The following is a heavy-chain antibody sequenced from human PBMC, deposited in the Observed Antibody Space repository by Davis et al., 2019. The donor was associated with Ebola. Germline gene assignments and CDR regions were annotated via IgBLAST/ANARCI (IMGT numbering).Heavy chain of an antibody. CDR2: LSGSGCST. V-gene: IGHV3-23*01. Sequence: PWGSLRLSCAASGFNVNTYAMSWVRQAPGKGLEWVSVVLSGSGCSTYYADSVMGRFTISRDNSKKTVFLQMNSLIVEDTAVYYCAKTIGSNFDRWGQGTLVTVPS. D-gene: IGHD3-10*01. CDR1: GFNVNTYA. J-gene: IGHJ4*02. CDR3: AKTIGSNFDR.